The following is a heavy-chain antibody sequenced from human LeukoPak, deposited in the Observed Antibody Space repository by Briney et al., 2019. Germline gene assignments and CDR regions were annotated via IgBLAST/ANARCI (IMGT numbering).Heavy chain of an antibody. CDR3: ARVELWRGLRWFDP. Sequence: TLSLTCTVSGGSIRGADFYWSWIRQHPGEGLEWIGYIYYSGSTYYNPSLKSRITISVDTSKNLFSLKLTSVTAADTAVYYCARVELWRGLRWFDPRGQGTLVTVSS. J-gene: IGHJ5*02. D-gene: IGHD3-3*01. V-gene: IGHV4-31*03. CDR1: GGSIRGADFY. CDR2: IYYSGST.